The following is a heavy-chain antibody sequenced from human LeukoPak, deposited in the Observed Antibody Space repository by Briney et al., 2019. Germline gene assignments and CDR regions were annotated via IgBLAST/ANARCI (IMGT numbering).Heavy chain of an antibody. Sequence: SETLSLTCTVSGGSISSGSYYWSWIRQPAGKGLELIGRIYSSGSTNYNPSLKSRVTISVDTSKNQFSLKLSSVTAADTAVYYCARRTSSGWYKWGGSNWFDPWGQGTLVTVSS. J-gene: IGHJ5*02. CDR1: GGSISSGSYY. CDR2: IYSSGST. CDR3: ARRTSSGWYKWGGSNWFDP. V-gene: IGHV4-61*02. D-gene: IGHD6-19*01.